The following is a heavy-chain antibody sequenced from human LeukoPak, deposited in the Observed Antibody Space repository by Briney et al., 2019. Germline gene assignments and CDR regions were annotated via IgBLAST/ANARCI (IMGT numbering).Heavy chain of an antibody. J-gene: IGHJ4*02. CDR1: GFTFSSYS. D-gene: IGHD2-2*01. V-gene: IGHV3-48*01. Sequence: GGSLRLSCAASGFTFSSYSMNWVRQAPGKGLEWVSYISSSSSTIYYADSVKGRFTVSRDNAKNSLYLQMNSLRAEDTAVYYCAGEGRVVPAAGFDYWGQGTLVTVSS. CDR3: AGEGRVVPAAGFDY. CDR2: ISSSSSTI.